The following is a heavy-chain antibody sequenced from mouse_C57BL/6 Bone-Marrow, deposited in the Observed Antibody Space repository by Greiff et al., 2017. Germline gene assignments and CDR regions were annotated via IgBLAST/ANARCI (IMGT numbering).Heavy chain of an antibody. D-gene: IGHD2-3*01. CDR3: ARKIYDGYYVLAMDY. J-gene: IGHJ4*01. V-gene: IGHV2-2*01. CDR2: IWSGGST. CDR1: GFSLTSYG. Sequence: QVQLQQSGPGLVQPSQSLSITCTVSGFSLTSYGVHWVRQSPGKGLEWLGVIWSGGSTDYNAAFISRLSISKDNSKSQVFFKMNSLRADDTAIYYCARKIYDGYYVLAMDYWGQGTSVTVSS.